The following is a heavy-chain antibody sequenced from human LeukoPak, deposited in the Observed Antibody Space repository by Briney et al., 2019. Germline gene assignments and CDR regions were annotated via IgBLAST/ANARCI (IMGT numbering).Heavy chain of an antibody. Sequence: PGGSLTLSCAASGFTVSSSYMTWVRQAPGKGLEWVSIIYSGGNTYYADSVQGRFTISRDNSKNTLYLQMNSLRAEDTAVYHCASSREATSNWFVYWGQGTLVTVSS. CDR3: ASSREATSNWFVY. D-gene: IGHD2-2*01. CDR2: IYSGGNT. V-gene: IGHV3-66*01. J-gene: IGHJ5*01. CDR1: GFTVSSSY.